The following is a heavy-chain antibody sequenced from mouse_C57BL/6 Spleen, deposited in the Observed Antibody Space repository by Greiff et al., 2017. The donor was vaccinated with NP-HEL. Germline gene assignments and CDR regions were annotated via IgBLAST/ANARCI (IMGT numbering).Heavy chain of an antibody. CDR1: GFTFSDAW. Sequence: EVQRVESGGGLVQPGGSMKLSCAASGFTFSDAWMDWVRQSPEKGLEWVAEIRNKANNHATYYAESVKGRFTISRDDSKSSVYLQMNSLRAEDTGIYYCTAGGFTTVPTRFAYWGQGTLVTVSA. J-gene: IGHJ3*01. CDR3: TAGGFTTVPTRFAY. D-gene: IGHD1-1*01. V-gene: IGHV6-6*01. CDR2: IRNKANNHAT.